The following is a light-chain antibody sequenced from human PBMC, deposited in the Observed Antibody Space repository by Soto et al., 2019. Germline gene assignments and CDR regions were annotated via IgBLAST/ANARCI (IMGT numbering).Light chain of an antibody. CDR1: QSISSSY. J-gene: IGKJ1*01. CDR3: QQYGSSYWT. V-gene: IGKV3-20*01. CDR2: GAS. Sequence: EIVLTQSPGTLSLSPGERATHSCRASQSISSSYLAWYQQKPGQGPRALIYGASSRATGIPDRFSGSGSGTDFTLTISRLEPEDFAVYYCQQYGSSYWTFGQGTKVEIK.